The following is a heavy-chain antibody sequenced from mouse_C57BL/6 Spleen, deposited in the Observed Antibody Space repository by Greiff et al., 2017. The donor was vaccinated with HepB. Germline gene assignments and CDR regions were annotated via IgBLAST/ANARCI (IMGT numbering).Heavy chain of an antibody. CDR2: ISSGGDYI. CDR1: GFTFSSYA. Sequence: EVQRVESGEGLVKPGGSLKLSCAASGFTFSSYAMSWVRQTPEKRLEWVAYISSGGDYIYYADTVKGRFTISRDNARNTLYLQMSSLKSEDTAMYYCTRDTLYDGYSLFAYWGQGTLVTVSA. CDR3: TRDTLYDGYSLFAY. J-gene: IGHJ3*01. V-gene: IGHV5-9-1*02. D-gene: IGHD2-3*01.